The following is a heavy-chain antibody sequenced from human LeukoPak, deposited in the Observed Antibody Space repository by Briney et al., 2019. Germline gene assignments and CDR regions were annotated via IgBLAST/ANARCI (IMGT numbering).Heavy chain of an antibody. J-gene: IGHJ5*02. CDR1: GYTFTRYY. CDR3: ARDNSVEDTAWWFDP. CDR2: INPSGGST. D-gene: IGHD4-23*01. V-gene: IGHV1-46*01. Sequence: GASVKVSCKASGYTFTRYYMHWVRQAPGQGLEWMGIINPSGGSTSYAQKFQGRVTMTRDMSTSTDYMELSSLRSEDTAVSYCARDNSVEDTAWWFDPWGQGTLVTVSS.